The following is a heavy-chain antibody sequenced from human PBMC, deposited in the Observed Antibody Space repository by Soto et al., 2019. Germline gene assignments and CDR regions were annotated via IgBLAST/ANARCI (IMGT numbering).Heavy chain of an antibody. CDR3: ARDRGYYDSSGYPSPFYYYGMDV. D-gene: IGHD3-22*01. V-gene: IGHV1-69*13. CDR1: GGTFSSYA. J-gene: IGHJ6*02. Sequence: ASVKVSCKASGGTFSSYAISWVRQAPGQGLEWMGGISPIFGTANYAQKFQGRVTITADESTSTAYMELSSLRSEDTAVYYCARDRGYYDSSGYPSPFYYYGMDVWGQGTTVTVSS. CDR2: ISPIFGTA.